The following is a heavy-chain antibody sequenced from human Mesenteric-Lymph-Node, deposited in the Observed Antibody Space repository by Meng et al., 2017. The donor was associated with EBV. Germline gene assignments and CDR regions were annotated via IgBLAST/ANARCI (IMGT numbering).Heavy chain of an antibody. V-gene: IGHV1-3*01. CDR3: AVGYNVGWGYCEY. J-gene: IGHJ4*02. CDR2: INAGNGVT. Sequence: VEFLQSWAEGKKPRGSVKVSGKASGNTFTYDAKHWGRQAPGQGLEWVGWINAGNGVTKYSQTSQGRVTFTRYTSATTVHMELSRLTSEDTAVDYCAVGYNVGWGYCEYWGQGTLVTVSS. D-gene: IGHD1-14*01. CDR1: GNTFTYDA.